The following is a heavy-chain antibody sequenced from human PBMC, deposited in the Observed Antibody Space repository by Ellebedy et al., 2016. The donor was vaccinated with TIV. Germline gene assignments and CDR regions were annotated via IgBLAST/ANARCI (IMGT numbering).Heavy chain of an antibody. D-gene: IGHD1-26*01. CDR1: GFTFSSYS. Sequence: GGSLRLXCAASGFTFSSYSMNWVRQAPGKGLEWVSYISSSSSTIYYADSVRGRFTISRDNAKNSLYLQMNSLRAEDSAVYYCARTVGAPGYWGQGTLVTVSS. V-gene: IGHV3-48*04. CDR2: ISSSSSTI. J-gene: IGHJ4*02. CDR3: ARTVGAPGY.